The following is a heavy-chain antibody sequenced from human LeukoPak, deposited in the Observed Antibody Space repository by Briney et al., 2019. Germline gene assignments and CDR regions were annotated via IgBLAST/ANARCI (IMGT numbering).Heavy chain of an antibody. D-gene: IGHD2-15*01. J-gene: IGHJ6*03. Sequence: SVTVSFTSSGCTFSIYAISWVRQAPGQGLEWMGGIIPIFGTANYAQKFQGRVTITADESTSTAYMELSSLRSEDTAVYYCARDPPQGCSGGSCPMDVWGKGTTVTVSS. CDR1: GCTFSIYA. CDR2: IIPIFGTA. V-gene: IGHV1-69*13. CDR3: ARDPPQGCSGGSCPMDV.